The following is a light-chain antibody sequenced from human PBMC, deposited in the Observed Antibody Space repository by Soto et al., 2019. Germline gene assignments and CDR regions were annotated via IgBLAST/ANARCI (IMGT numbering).Light chain of an antibody. CDR2: VAS. J-gene: IGKJ3*01. V-gene: IGKV1-9*01. Sequence: DIQLTQSPSFLSASVGDRVTITCRASQGINSYVAWYQQKPGKAPKLLIYVASTLQSGVPSRFSGSGSGTEFPLTISSLQPEDFATYYCQQVNSYPPPFGPGTKVAIK. CDR3: QQVNSYPPP. CDR1: QGINSY.